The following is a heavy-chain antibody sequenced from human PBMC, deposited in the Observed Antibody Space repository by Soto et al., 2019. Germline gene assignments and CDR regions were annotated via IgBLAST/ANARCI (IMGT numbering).Heavy chain of an antibody. CDR3: TSDRYYYGSGGDY. Sequence: EVQLVESGGGLVKPGGSLRLSCAASGFTFSNAWMSWVRQAPGKGLEWVGRIKSKTDGGTTDYAAPVKGRFTISRDDSKNTLSLQMNSLKTEDTAVYYCTSDRYYYGSGGDYWGQGTLVTVS. V-gene: IGHV3-15*01. CDR2: IKSKTDGGTT. J-gene: IGHJ4*02. CDR1: GFTFSNAW. D-gene: IGHD3-10*01.